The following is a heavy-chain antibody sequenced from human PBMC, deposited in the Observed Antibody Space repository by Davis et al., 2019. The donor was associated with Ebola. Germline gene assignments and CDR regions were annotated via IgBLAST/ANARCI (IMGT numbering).Heavy chain of an antibody. D-gene: IGHD1-26*01. Sequence: ASVKVSCKASGYTFTSYGISWVRQAPGQGLEWMGWISAYNDNTNYAQKLQGRVTMTTDTSTSTAYMELRSLRSDDTAAYYCARDQWGGSYFYWGQGTLVTVSS. V-gene: IGHV1-18*01. CDR2: ISAYNDNT. CDR3: ARDQWGGSYFY. CDR1: GYTFTSYG. J-gene: IGHJ4*02.